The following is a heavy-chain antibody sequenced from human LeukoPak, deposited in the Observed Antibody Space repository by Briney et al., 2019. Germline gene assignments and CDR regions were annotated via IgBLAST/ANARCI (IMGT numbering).Heavy chain of an antibody. CDR3: ARAPSEIGGYYPEYFRH. CDR2: IKSDGKT. V-gene: IGHV3-74*01. CDR1: GFSFSSYW. Sequence: PGGSLRLSCAASGFSFSSYWMHWVRHAPGKGLVWVSRIKSDGKTNYADSVKGRFTVSRDNAKNTVSLQMNSLRAEDTGVYYCARAPSEIGGYYPEYFRHWGQGTLVTVS. D-gene: IGHD3-22*01. J-gene: IGHJ1*01.